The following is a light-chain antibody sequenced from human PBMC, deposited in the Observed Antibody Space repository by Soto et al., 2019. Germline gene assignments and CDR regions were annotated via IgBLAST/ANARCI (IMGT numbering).Light chain of an antibody. CDR3: QQRTNWPLT. CDR1: QSVTTF. J-gene: IGKJ4*01. Sequence: EIVLTQSPVTLSLSPGERDTLSCRASQSVTTFLAWYQQKPGQAPRLLIYDASKRATGFPAKFSGSGSGTDFTLTISSLEPEDFAVYYCQQRTNWPLTFGGGTKVEIK. CDR2: DAS. V-gene: IGKV3-11*01.